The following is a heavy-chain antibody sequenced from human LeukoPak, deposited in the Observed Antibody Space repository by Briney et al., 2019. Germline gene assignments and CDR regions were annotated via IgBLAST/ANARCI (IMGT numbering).Heavy chain of an antibody. J-gene: IGHJ6*03. CDR2: INWNGGST. CDR3: ARGPDSSSWYFHYYYMDV. V-gene: IGHV3-20*04. Sequence: PGGSLRLSCAASGFTFNNYAMTWVRQAPGKGLEWVSGINWNGGSTGYADSVKGRFPISRDNAKNSLYLQMNSLRAEDTALYYCARGPDSSSWYFHYYYMDVWGKGTTVTVSS. CDR1: GFTFNNYA. D-gene: IGHD6-13*01.